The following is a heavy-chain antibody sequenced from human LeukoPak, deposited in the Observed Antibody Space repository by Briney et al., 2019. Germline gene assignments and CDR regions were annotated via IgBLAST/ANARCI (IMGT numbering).Heavy chain of an antibody. CDR2: IYFTGTT. CDR3: ARGHGGPSNWFDP. Sequence: SETLSLTCTVSGGSISSSSHYWGWIRQPPGKGLEWIGSIYFTGTTYYNPSLKSRVTISVDTSKNHFSLKLSSVTAADTAMYYCARGHGGPSNWFDPWGQGTLVTVSS. CDR1: GGSISSSSHY. V-gene: IGHV4-39*02. D-gene: IGHD3-16*01. J-gene: IGHJ5*02.